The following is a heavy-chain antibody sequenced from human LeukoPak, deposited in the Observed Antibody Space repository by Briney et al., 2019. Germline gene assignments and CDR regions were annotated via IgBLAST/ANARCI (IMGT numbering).Heavy chain of an antibody. Sequence: PGGSLRLSCAASGFTFSSYGMHWVRQAPGKGLEWVAVIWSDGSSKHYADSVKGRFTISRDNSKNTLYLQMNSLRAEDTALYYCARGQPPSYYDMDVWGQETTVTVSS. CDR3: ARGQPPSYYDMDV. D-gene: IGHD6-13*01. J-gene: IGHJ6*02. CDR2: IWSDGSSK. V-gene: IGHV3-33*01. CDR1: GFTFSSYG.